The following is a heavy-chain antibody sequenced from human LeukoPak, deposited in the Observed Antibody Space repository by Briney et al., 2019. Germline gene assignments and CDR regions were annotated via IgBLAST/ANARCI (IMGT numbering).Heavy chain of an antibody. Sequence: SETLSLTCAVYGGSFNGYSWSWIRQPPGKGLEWIGEINHSGGTNYNPSLKSRVTISVDTSKNQFSLKLRSVTAADTAVYYCARVCLWGGSCYVYYNGMDVWGQGTTVTASS. D-gene: IGHD2-2*01. V-gene: IGHV4-34*01. CDR2: INHSGGT. CDR3: ARVCLWGGSCYVYYNGMDV. CDR1: GGSFNGYS. J-gene: IGHJ6*02.